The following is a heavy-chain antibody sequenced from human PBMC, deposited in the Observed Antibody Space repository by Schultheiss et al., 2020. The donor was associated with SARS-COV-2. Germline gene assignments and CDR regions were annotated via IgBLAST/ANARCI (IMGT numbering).Heavy chain of an antibody. D-gene: IGHD3-9*01. V-gene: IGHV4-61*08. Sequence: SQTLSLTCTVSGGSISSGGYYWSWIRQPPGKGLEWIGYIYYSGSTNYNPSLKSRVTISVDTSKNQFSLKLSSVTAADTAVYYCARVEPYYDILTGYFPGNYFDYWGQGTLVTVSS. CDR3: ARVEPYYDILTGYFPGNYFDY. J-gene: IGHJ4*02. CDR1: GGSISSGGYY. CDR2: IYYSGST.